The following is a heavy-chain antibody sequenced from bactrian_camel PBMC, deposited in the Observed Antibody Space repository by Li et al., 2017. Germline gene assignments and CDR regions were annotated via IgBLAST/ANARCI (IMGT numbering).Heavy chain of an antibody. CDR3: TADHRSCGDLWEWLFDMLSY. J-gene: IGHJ4*01. CDR1: GFTFRYSDYC. D-gene: IGHD3*01. V-gene: IGHV3S6*01. Sequence: HVQLVESGGGLVQPGGSLRLSCAASGFTFRYSDYCLGWFRQALGKEREEVAVIDADGETTYADSVKGRFALSQDNSKRTLYLQMNDLKPEDTAMYYCTADHRSCGDLWEWLFDMLSYWGQGTQVTVS. CDR2: IDADGET.